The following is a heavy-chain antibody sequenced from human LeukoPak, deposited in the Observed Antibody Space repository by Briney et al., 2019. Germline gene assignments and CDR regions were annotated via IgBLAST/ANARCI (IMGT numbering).Heavy chain of an antibody. CDR1: GGSISSGDYY. CDR2: IYYSGST. V-gene: IGHV4-30-4*01. D-gene: IGHD3/OR15-3a*01. CDR3: ARDRTGFWGMDV. J-gene: IGHJ6*02. Sequence: PSETLSLTCTVSGGSISSGDYYWSWIRQPPGKGLEWIGYIYYSGSTYYNPSLKSRVTISVDTSKNQFSLKLGSVTAADTAVYYCARDRTGFWGMDVWGQGTTVTVSS.